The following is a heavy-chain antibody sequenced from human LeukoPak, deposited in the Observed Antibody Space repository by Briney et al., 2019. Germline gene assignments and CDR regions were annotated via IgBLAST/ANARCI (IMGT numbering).Heavy chain of an antibody. CDR2: INPNSGGT. Sequence: ASVKVSGKASGYTFTGYYMHWVRQAPGQGLEWMGWINPNSGGTNNAQKFQGRVTMTRDTSISTAYMELSRLRSDDTAVYYCARDYSRRGSTNRLGGMDVWGQGTTVTVSS. CDR1: GYTFTGYY. CDR3: ARDYSRRGSTNRLGGMDV. J-gene: IGHJ6*02. D-gene: IGHD3-10*01. V-gene: IGHV1-2*02.